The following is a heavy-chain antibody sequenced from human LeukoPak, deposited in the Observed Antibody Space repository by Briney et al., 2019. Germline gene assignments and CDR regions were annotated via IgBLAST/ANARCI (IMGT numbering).Heavy chain of an antibody. CDR1: GGSFSGYY. J-gene: IGHJ4*02. Sequence: SETLSLTCAVYGGSFSGYYWSWIRQPPGKELEWIGEINHSGSTNYNPSLESRVTISVDTSKNQFSLKLSSVTAADTAVYYCARGPRGTIAVAEFDYWGQGTLVTVSS. CDR3: ARGPRGTIAVAEFDY. V-gene: IGHV4-34*01. D-gene: IGHD6-19*01. CDR2: INHSGST.